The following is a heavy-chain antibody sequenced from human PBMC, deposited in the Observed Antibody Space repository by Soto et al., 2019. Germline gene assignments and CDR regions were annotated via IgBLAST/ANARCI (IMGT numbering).Heavy chain of an antibody. V-gene: IGHV1-18*01. Sequence: ASVKGSCPASVYSFCFFGINWGGQAPGQGLEWMGWINPSDGNRNFAQKFEDRVTMTTATSTNTVFLELRSLKSEDTAVYYCARPKDYDDCLDLWGQGTLVTVSS. J-gene: IGHJ4*02. CDR1: VYSFCFFG. D-gene: IGHD3-22*01. CDR3: ARPKDYDDCLDL. CDR2: INPSDGNR.